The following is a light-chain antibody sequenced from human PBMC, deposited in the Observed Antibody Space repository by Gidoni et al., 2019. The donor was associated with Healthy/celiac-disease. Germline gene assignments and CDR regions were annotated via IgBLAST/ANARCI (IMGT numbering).Light chain of an antibody. V-gene: IGLV3-1*01. CDR1: KLGDKY. J-gene: IGLJ2*01. CDR3: QAWDSSEGV. Sequence: SYELTQPPSVSVSPGQTASITCSGDKLGDKYACWYQQKPGPSPVLVIYQDSKRPSGIPERFSGSNSGNTATLTISGTQAMDEADYYCQAWDSSEGVFGGGTKLTVL. CDR2: QDS.